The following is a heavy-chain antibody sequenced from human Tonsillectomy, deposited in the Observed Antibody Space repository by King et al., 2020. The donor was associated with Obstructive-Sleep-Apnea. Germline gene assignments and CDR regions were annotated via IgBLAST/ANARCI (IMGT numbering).Heavy chain of an antibody. D-gene: IGHD3-9*01. CDR1: GGSISSSSYY. CDR3: ARARDFDWLFCFDY. J-gene: IGHJ4*02. Sequence: QLQESGPGLVKPSETLSLTCTVSGGSISSSSYYWGWIRQPPGKGLEWIGSIYYSGSTYYNPSLKSRVTISVDTSKNQFSLKLSSVTAADTAVYYCARARDFDWLFCFDYWGQGTLVTVSS. V-gene: IGHV4-39*07. CDR2: IYYSGST.